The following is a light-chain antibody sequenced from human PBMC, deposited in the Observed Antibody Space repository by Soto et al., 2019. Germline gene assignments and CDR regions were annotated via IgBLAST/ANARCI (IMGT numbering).Light chain of an antibody. CDR2: DAS. CDR1: QSVSSN. J-gene: IGKJ4*01. Sequence: EIVLTQSPATLSLSPGERATLSCRASQSVSSNLAWYQHKPGRAPRLLIYDASNRATGIPAGFSGSGSGTDFTLTITSLEPEDFAVYYCQQRSNWPPHFGGGTKVEIK. V-gene: IGKV3-11*01. CDR3: QQRSNWPPH.